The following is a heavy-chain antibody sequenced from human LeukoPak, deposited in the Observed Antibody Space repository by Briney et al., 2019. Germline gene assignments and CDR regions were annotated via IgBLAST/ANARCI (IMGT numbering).Heavy chain of an antibody. CDR1: GYTFTSYD. D-gene: IGHD3-22*01. J-gene: IGHJ4*02. Sequence: ASVKVSCKASGYTFTSYDINWVRQATGQGLEWMGWMNPNSGNTGYAQKFQGRVTMTRNTSISTAYMELSSLRSEDTAVYYCARGRIRSSGYYFHYWGQGTLATVSS. CDR2: MNPNSGNT. CDR3: ARGRIRSSGYYFHY. V-gene: IGHV1-8*01.